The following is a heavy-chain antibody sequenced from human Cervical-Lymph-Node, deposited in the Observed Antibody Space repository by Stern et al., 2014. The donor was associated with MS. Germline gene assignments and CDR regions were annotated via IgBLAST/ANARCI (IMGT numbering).Heavy chain of an antibody. Sequence: VPLEESGGEVKKPGASVKVSCTTSGYTFTSYGVSWVRQAPRQGLEWVGRISGYNDNTNYAQRFQGRVALTTDKSTTTAYLELRSLRSDDTAIYYCTRDDYDILTGYPSFYFDHWGQGTLLTVSS. CDR2: ISGYNDNT. D-gene: IGHD3-9*01. CDR3: TRDDYDILTGYPSFYFDH. V-gene: IGHV1-18*01. CDR1: GYTFTSYG. J-gene: IGHJ4*02.